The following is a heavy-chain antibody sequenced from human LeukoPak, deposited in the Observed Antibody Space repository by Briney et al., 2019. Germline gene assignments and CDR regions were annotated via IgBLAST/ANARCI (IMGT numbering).Heavy chain of an antibody. D-gene: IGHD2-15*01. J-gene: IGHJ6*02. CDR1: GGSFSGYY. V-gene: IGHV4-34*01. CDR2: INHSGST. CDR3: ARGGPSSAQRGGSCYGYYYYYYGMDV. Sequence: SETLSLTCAVYGGSFSGYYWSWIRQPPGKGLEWIGEINHSGSTNYNPSLKSRVTISVDTSKNQFSLKLSSVIAADTAVYYCARGGPSSAQRGGSCYGYYYYYYGMDVWGQGTTVTVSS.